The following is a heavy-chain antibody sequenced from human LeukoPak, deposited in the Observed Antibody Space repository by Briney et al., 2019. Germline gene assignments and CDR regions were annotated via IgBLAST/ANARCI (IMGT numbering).Heavy chain of an antibody. CDR1: GFTFDDYA. J-gene: IGHJ4*02. Sequence: QPGGSLRLSCAASGFTFDDYAMHWVRQAPGKGLEWVSGISWNSGSIGYADSVKGRFTISRDNAKNSLYLQMNSLRAEDTALYYCAKDRDWNDALDYWGQGTLVTVSS. D-gene: IGHD1-1*01. CDR3: AKDRDWNDALDY. CDR2: ISWNSGSI. V-gene: IGHV3-9*01.